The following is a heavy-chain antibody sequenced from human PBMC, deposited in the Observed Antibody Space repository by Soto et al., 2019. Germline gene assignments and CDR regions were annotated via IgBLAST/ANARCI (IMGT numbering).Heavy chain of an antibody. CDR1: GFSLSNTEVG. D-gene: IGHD3-16*01. Sequence: TVGLACTFCGFSLSNTEVGVRLIRQPPGKALEWLALIYWHDDKRYSPSLESRLTITKDTSKNQVVLTMTNMDPVDTATYYCAHRGGATVGLYYFDYWGQGALVPVSS. CDR2: IYWHDDK. J-gene: IGHJ4*02. CDR3: AHRGGATVGLYYFDY. V-gene: IGHV2-5*01.